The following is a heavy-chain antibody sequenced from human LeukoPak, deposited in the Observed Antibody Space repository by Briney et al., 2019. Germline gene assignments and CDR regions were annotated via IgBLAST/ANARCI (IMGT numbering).Heavy chain of an antibody. CDR3: ARDTHYYGSGSPAFDL. CDR2: VSSSGSTI. J-gene: IGHJ3*01. D-gene: IGHD3-10*01. CDR1: GFTFSSYE. V-gene: IGHV3-48*03. Sequence: PGGSLRLSCAASGFTFSSYEMNWVRQAPGKGLEWVSYVSSSGSTIHYADSVKGRFTISRDNAKNSLYLQLNSLRAEDTALYYCARDTHYYGSGSPAFDLWGRGTMVTVSS.